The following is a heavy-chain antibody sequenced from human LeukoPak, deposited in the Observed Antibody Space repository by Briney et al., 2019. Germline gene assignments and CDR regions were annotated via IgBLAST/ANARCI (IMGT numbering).Heavy chain of an antibody. D-gene: IGHD3-22*01. CDR2: IYYSGST. CDR3: ARYYYDNSGSLYAFDI. Sequence: SETLSLTCTVSGGSISSYYWSWIRQPPGKGLEWIGYIYYSGSTNYNPSLKSRVTISVDTSKNQFSLKLSSVTAADTAVYYCARYYYDNSGSLYAFDIWGQGTMVTVSS. V-gene: IGHV4-59*01. J-gene: IGHJ3*02. CDR1: GGSISSYY.